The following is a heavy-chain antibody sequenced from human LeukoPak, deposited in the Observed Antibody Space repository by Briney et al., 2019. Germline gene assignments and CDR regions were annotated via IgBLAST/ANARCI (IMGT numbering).Heavy chain of an antibody. V-gene: IGHV3-21*01. CDR3: ARDPFDGSGSYVPWFDP. D-gene: IGHD3-10*01. Sequence: PGGSLRLSCAASGFTFSSYSMNWVRQAPGKGLEWVSSISSSSSYIYYADSVKGRFTISRDNAKNSLYLQMNSLRAKDTAVYYCARDPFDGSGSYVPWFDPWGQGTLVTVSS. CDR2: ISSSSSYI. J-gene: IGHJ5*02. CDR1: GFTFSSYS.